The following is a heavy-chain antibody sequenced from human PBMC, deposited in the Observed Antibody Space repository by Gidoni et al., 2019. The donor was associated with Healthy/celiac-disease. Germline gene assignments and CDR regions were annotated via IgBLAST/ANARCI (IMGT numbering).Heavy chain of an antibody. J-gene: IGHJ3*02. D-gene: IGHD2-21*01. CDR3: ARTNSRVDAFDI. V-gene: IGHV3-21*01. Sequence: EVQLVESGGGLVKPGGSLSLSCAASGFTFSSYSMNWVRQAPGKGLEWVSSISSSSSYIYYADSVKGRFTISRDNAKNSLYLQMNSLRAEDTAVYYCARTNSRVDAFDIWGQGTMVTVSS. CDR1: GFTFSSYS. CDR2: ISSSSSYI.